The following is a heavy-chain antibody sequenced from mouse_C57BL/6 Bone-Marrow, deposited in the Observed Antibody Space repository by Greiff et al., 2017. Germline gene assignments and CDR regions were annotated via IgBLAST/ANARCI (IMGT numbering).Heavy chain of an antibody. CDR3: AYYGSSYGYWYFDV. V-gene: IGHV5-17*01. Sequence: EVQRVESGGGLVKPGGSLKLSCAASGFTFSDYGMHWVRQAPGKGLEWVAYISSGSSTIYYADTVKGRFTISRDNATNTLFLQMTSLRSEDTAMYYCAYYGSSYGYWYFDVWGTGTTVTVSS. J-gene: IGHJ1*03. CDR2: ISSGSSTI. CDR1: GFTFSDYG. D-gene: IGHD1-1*01.